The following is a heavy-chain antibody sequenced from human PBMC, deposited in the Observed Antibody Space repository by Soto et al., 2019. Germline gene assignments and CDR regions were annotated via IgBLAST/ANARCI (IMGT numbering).Heavy chain of an antibody. CDR2: IYSGGST. Sequence: GSLRLSCAASGFTVSSNYMSWVRQAPGKGLEWVSVIYSGGSTYYADSVKGRFTISRDNSKNTLYLQMNSLRAEDTAVYYCARASRNYYDSSGYLYYFDYWGPGTLVTVSS. CDR3: ARASRNYYDSSGYLYYFDY. J-gene: IGHJ4*02. V-gene: IGHV3-66*01. CDR1: GFTVSSNY. D-gene: IGHD3-22*01.